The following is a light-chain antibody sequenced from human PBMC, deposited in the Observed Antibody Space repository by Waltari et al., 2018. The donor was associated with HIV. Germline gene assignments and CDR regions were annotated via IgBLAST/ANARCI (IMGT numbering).Light chain of an antibody. V-gene: IGLV2-8*01. CDR2: EVN. CDR1: TSAFGVYDS. Sequence: LPPPPPPPGLPGQPSPTPCPGTTSAFGVYDSFSCFKQHPGRAPKLLIFEVNRRPSGVPDRFVGSKSGNTASLTVSGLLTEDEAYYYCISYAGNNKGVFGGGTKLTVL. CDR3: ISYAGNNKGV. J-gene: IGLJ2*01.